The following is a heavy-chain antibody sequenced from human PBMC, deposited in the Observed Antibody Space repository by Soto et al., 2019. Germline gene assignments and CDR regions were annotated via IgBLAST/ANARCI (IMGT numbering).Heavy chain of an antibody. D-gene: IGHD2-2*01. V-gene: IGHV1-69*01. CDR3: ARSQGSSTSLEIYYYYYYGMDV. CDR2: IIPIPGTA. J-gene: IGHJ6*02. CDR1: GGTFSSYA. Sequence: QVQLVQSGAEVKKPGSSVKVSCKASGGTFSSYAISWVRQAPGQGLEWMGGIIPIPGTANYAQKFQGRVTITAAESTSTAYMERSSLRSEDTAVYYCARSQGSSTSLEIYYYYYYGMDVWGQGTTVTVSS.